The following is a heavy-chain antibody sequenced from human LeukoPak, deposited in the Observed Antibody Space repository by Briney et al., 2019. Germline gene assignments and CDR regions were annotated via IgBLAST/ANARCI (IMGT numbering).Heavy chain of an antibody. CDR3: ARGSRNYYDSSGTWFDP. Sequence: SETLSLTCTVSGGSISSYYWSWIRQPPGKGLEWIGYIYYSGSTNYNPSLKSRVTISVDTSKNQFSLKLSSVTAADTAVYYCARGSRNYYDSSGTWFDPWGQGTLVTVSS. V-gene: IGHV4-59*01. CDR1: GGSISSYY. D-gene: IGHD3-22*01. J-gene: IGHJ5*02. CDR2: IYYSGST.